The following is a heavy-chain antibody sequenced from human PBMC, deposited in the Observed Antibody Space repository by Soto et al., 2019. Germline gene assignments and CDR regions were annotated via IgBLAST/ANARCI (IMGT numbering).Heavy chain of an antibody. Sequence: ETLSLTCTVSGGSVSSGSYYWSWIRQPPGKGLEWIGYIYYSGSTNYNPSLKSRVTISVDTSKNQFSLKLSSVTAADTAVYYCAREGGWGPNSSGSFSDYWGQGTLVTVSS. CDR1: GGSVSSGSYY. CDR2: IYYSGST. D-gene: IGHD3-22*01. V-gene: IGHV4-61*01. CDR3: AREGGWGPNSSGSFSDY. J-gene: IGHJ4*02.